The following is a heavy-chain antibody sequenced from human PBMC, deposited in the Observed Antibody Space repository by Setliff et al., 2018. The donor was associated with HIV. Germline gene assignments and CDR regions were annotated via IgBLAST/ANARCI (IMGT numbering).Heavy chain of an antibody. V-gene: IGHV4-39*01. D-gene: IGHD1-1*01. CDR1: GDSVTSETYC. CDR3: VRSGYYWNTSPSF. J-gene: IGHJ4*01. CDR2: SCYSGIT. Sequence: SETLSLTCTVSGDSVTSETYCWGWIRQPPEKGLEWIGSSCYSGITYYNSSLKSRATLSVDTPRNQLSLKLSSVTAADTAVYYCVRSGYYWNTSPSFWGHGTLVTVSS.